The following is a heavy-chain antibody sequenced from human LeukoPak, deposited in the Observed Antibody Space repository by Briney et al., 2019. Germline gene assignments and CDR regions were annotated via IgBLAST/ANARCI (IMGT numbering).Heavy chain of an antibody. CDR3: ARDHAYRADY. D-gene: IGHD2-2*01. Sequence: HPGGSLRLSCAASGFTFSNDWMCWVRQAPGKGPEWVANINQDESKKYYADSVKGRFTISRDNAKNSLYLQMSSLTAEDTAIYYCARDHAYRADYWGQGTLVTVSS. J-gene: IGHJ4*02. CDR1: GFTFSNDW. CDR2: INQDESKK. V-gene: IGHV3-7*01.